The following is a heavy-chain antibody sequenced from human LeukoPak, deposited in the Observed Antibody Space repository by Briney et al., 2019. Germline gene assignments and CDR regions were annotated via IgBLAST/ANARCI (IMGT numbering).Heavy chain of an antibody. CDR2: IYYSGST. V-gene: IGHV4-59*01. D-gene: IGHD3-22*01. CDR3: ARDPQEGYYDY. J-gene: IGHJ4*02. CDR1: GGSFSGYY. Sequence: PSETLSLTCAVYGGSFSGYYWSWIRQPPGKGLEWIGYIYYSGSTNYNPSLKSRVTISVDTSKNQFSLKLSSVTAADTAVYYRARDPQEGYYDYWGQGTLVTVSS.